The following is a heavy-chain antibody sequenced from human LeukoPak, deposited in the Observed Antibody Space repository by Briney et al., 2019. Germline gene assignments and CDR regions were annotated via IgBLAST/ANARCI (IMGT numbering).Heavy chain of an antibody. V-gene: IGHV4-39*07. J-gene: IGHJ4*02. Sequence: NSSETLSLTCTVSGDSITSSSYYWGWIRQPPGKGLEWIGSIYYSGSTNYNPSLKSRVTISVDTSENQFSLELSSVTAADTAVYYCARGCDILTGVYYFDYWGQGTLVTVSS. D-gene: IGHD3-9*01. CDR1: GDSITSSSYY. CDR2: IYYSGST. CDR3: ARGCDILTGVYYFDY.